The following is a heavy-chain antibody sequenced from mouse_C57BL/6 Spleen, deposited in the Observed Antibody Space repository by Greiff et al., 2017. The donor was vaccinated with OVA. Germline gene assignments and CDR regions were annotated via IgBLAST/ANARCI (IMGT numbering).Heavy chain of an antibody. CDR3: ARTGAPYYFDY. D-gene: IGHD4-1*01. CDR2: IYPGGGYT. J-gene: IGHJ2*01. Sequence: VQLVESGAELVRPGTSVKMSCKASGYTFTNYWIGWAKQRPGHGLEWIGDIYPGGGYTNYNEKFKGKATLTADKSSSTAYMQFSSLTSEDSAIYYCARTGAPYYFDYWGQGTTLTVSS. V-gene: IGHV1-63*01. CDR1: GYTFTNYW.